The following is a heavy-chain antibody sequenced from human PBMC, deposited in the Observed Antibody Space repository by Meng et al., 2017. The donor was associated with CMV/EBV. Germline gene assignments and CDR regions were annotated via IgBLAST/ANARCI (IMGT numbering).Heavy chain of an antibody. J-gene: IGHJ5*02. CDR3: ARAGYSSSWYADKYNWFDP. D-gene: IGHD6-13*01. V-gene: IGHV1-69*05. CDR2: IIPIFGTA. CDR1: GGTFSSYA. Sequence: SVKVSCKASGGTFSSYAISWVRQAPGQGLEWMGGIIPIFGTANYAQKFQGRVTITTDESTSTAYMELSSLRSEDTAVYYCARAGYSSSWYADKYNWFDPWGQGTLVTVSS.